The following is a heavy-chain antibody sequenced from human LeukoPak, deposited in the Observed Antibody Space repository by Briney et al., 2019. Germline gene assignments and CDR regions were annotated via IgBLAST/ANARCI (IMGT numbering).Heavy chain of an antibody. CDR3: ARVGFDSSGYSSLSY. CDR2: INPSGGST. CDR1: GYTFTSYY. Sequence: ASVKVSCKASGYTFTSYYMHWVRQAPGQGLEWMGIINPSGGSTSYAQKFQGRVTMTRDMSTSTVYMELSSLRSEDTAVYYCARVGFDSSGYSSLSYWGQGTLVTVSS. D-gene: IGHD3-22*01. J-gene: IGHJ4*02. V-gene: IGHV1-46*01.